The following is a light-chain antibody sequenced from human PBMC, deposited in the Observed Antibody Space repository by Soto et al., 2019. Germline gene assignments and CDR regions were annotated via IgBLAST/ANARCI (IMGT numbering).Light chain of an antibody. CDR2: DVS. Sequence: QSVLTQPACVSGSPGQLITISCTGTSSDVGGYNYVSWYQQHPGKAPKLMIYDVSNRPSGVSNRFSGSKSGNTASLTISGLQAEDEADYYCSSYTSSSTLLVFGTGTKVTVL. J-gene: IGLJ1*01. V-gene: IGLV2-14*01. CDR3: SSYTSSSTLLV. CDR1: SSDVGGYNY.